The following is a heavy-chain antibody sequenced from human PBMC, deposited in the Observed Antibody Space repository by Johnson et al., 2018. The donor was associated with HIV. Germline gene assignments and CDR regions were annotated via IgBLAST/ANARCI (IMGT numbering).Heavy chain of an antibody. D-gene: IGHD3-10*01. CDR3: ARDGRFGNLHAFDI. Sequence: VQLVESGGGLIQPGGSLRLSCAASGFTVSSNYMSWVRQPPGKGLEWVSGINWHAGSTGYADSVKGRFTISRDNAKNSLNLQMNSLRAEDTALYYCARDGRFGNLHAFDIWGQGTMVTVSS. CDR1: GFTVSSNY. V-gene: IGHV3-20*04. CDR2: INWHAGST. J-gene: IGHJ3*02.